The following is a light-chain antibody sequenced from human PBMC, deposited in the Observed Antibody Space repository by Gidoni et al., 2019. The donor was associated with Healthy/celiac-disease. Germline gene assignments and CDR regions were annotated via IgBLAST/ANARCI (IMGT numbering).Light chain of an antibody. CDR1: QDISNY. V-gene: IGKV1-33*01. CDR3: QQYDNLPFT. CDR2: DAS. J-gene: IGKJ3*01. Sequence: DIQMTQSPSSLSASGGDRVTITCQASQDISNYLNWYQQKPGKAPKLLIYDASSLETGVPSRFSGSGSGTDFTFTISSLQPEDIATYYCQQYDNLPFTFGPGTKVDIK.